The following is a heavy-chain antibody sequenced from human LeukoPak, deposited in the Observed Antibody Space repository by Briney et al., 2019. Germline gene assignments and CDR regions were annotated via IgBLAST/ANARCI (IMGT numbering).Heavy chain of an antibody. CDR1: GGSISSYY. D-gene: IGHD6-13*01. CDR3: ARDISSSWIFDY. V-gene: IGHV4-59*01. CDR2: IYYSGST. Sequence: SETLSLTCTVSGGSISSYYWSWIRQPPGKGLEWIGYIYYSGSTNYNPSLKSRVTISVDTSKNQFSLKLSPVTAADTAVYYCARDISSSWIFDYWGQGTLVTVSS. J-gene: IGHJ4*02.